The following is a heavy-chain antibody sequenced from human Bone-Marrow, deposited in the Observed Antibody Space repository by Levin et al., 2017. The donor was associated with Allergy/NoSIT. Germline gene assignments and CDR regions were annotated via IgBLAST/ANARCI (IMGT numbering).Heavy chain of an antibody. CDR3: ARGGCSSTSCLDN. D-gene: IGHD2-2*01. CDR1: GFTFSSYS. V-gene: IGHV3-74*01. J-gene: IGHJ4*02. Sequence: GGSLRLSCAASGFTFSSYSMNWVRQAPGKGLEWVSRVISDGSITDYADSVKGRFTISRDNARNTLYLQMNSLRAEDTAVYYCARGGCSSTSCLDNWGQGILVTVSS. CDR2: VISDGSIT.